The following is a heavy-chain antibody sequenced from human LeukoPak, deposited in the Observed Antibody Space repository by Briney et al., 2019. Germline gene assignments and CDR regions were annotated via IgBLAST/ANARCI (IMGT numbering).Heavy chain of an antibody. D-gene: IGHD2-15*01. CDR3: AKDHAEYCSGGSCHNWFDP. J-gene: IGHJ5*02. Sequence: GGSLRLSCAASGFTFDDYAMHWVRQAPGKGLEWVSGISWNSGSIGYADSVKGRLTISRDNAKNSLYLQMNSLRAEDTALYYCAKDHAEYCSGGSCHNWFDPWGQGTLVTVSS. CDR1: GFTFDDYA. CDR2: ISWNSGSI. V-gene: IGHV3-9*01.